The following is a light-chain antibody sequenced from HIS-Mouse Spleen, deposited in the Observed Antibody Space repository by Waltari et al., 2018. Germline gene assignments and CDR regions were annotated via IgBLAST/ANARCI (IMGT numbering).Light chain of an antibody. CDR2: AAS. V-gene: IGKV1-9*01. CDR1: QGISSY. CDR3: QQLNSYPLYT. J-gene: IGKJ2*01. Sequence: DIQLTQSPSFLSASVGDRFTIPCRASQGISSYLAWYQQKPGKAPKLLIYAASTLQSGVPSRFSGSGSGTEFTLTISSLQPEDFATYYCQQLNSYPLYTFGQGTKLEIK.